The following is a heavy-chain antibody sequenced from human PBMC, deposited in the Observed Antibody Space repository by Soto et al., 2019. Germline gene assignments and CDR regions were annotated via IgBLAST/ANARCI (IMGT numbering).Heavy chain of an antibody. J-gene: IGHJ4*02. V-gene: IGHV3-30*03. CDR3: DFAPGSELMLAIFDY. CDR2: ISYDGSNK. CDR1: GFTFNIYA. Sequence: TGGSLRLSCAASGFTFNIYAMSWVRQAPGKGLEWVAVISYDGSNKYYADSVKGRFTISRDNSKNTLYLQMNSLRAEDTAVYYCDFAPGSELMLAIFDYWGQGTLVTVSS. D-gene: IGHD3-10*01.